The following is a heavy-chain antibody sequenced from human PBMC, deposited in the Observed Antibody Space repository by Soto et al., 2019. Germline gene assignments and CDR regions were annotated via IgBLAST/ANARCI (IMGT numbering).Heavy chain of an antibody. V-gene: IGHV4-30-4*01. D-gene: IGHD4-17*01. CDR3: PREVIPPTTGWYLDL. J-gene: IGHJ2*01. CDR1: GGSISGGVGGLYY. Sequence: QLQLRESGPGLVKPSETLSLTWTVSGGSISGGVGGLYYWSWIRQPPGKGLEWIGYIYDSGSTYYSPSLKSRVTISVYTSENPFSMRLSSFTATSTSVYYCPREVIPPTTGWYLDLWGESTLLTVAS. CDR2: IYDSGST.